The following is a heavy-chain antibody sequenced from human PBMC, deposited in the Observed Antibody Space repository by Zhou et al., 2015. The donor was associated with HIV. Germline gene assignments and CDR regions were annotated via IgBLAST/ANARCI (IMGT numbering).Heavy chain of an antibody. CDR1: GYTFTSYG. V-gene: IGHV1-18*01. J-gene: IGHJ5*02. CDR3: ANAIRGAQTGPFDP. Sequence: QVQLVQSGAEVKKPGASVKVSCKASGYTFTSYGISWVRQAPGQGLEWMGWISAYNGNTNYAQKLQGRVTMTRDTSISTAYVELSRLTSDDTAMYYCANAIRGAQTGPFDPWGQGTLVTVSS. D-gene: IGHD3-10*01. CDR2: ISAYNGNT.